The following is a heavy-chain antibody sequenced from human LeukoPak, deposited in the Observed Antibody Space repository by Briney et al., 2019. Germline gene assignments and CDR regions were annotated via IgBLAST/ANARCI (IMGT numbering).Heavy chain of an antibody. V-gene: IGHV4-59*01. Sequence: SETLSLTCSISGASLSSYYWSWIRKPPGKGLEWIGYIYNNESTNYNPSLKSRVFISGDTSKNQFSLKLSSVTSADTAVYYCAREGYSRYFDLWGRGTLVTVSS. D-gene: IGHD2-15*01. CDR3: AREGYSRYFDL. CDR2: IYNNEST. J-gene: IGHJ2*01. CDR1: GASLSSYY.